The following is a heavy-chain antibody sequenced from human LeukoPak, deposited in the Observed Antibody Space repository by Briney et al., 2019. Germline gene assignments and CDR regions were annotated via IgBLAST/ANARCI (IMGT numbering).Heavy chain of an antibody. J-gene: IGHJ3*02. D-gene: IGHD2-2*01. Sequence: GASVKVSCKASGYTFTSYGISWVRQAPGQGVEGMGWISAYNGNTNYAQKLQGRVTMTTDTSTSTAYMELRSLRSDDTAVYYCARDVGYCSSTSCFDAFDIWGQGTMVTVSS. CDR3: ARDVGYCSSTSCFDAFDI. CDR1: GYTFTSYG. V-gene: IGHV1-18*01. CDR2: ISAYNGNT.